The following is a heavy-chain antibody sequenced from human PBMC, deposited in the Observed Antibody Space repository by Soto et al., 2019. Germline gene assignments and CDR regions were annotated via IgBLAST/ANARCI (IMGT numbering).Heavy chain of an antibody. D-gene: IGHD3-16*01. CDR1: GGSISSYY. V-gene: IGHV4-59*01. CDR2: IYYSGST. J-gene: IGHJ5*02. Sequence: SETLSLTCTVSGGSISSYYWSWIRQPPGKGLKWIGYIYYSGSTNYNPSIKSRVTISVDTSKNQFSMKLSSVTAADTAVYYCARAPRPYLDPWVQGTLVTVSS. CDR3: ARAPRPYLDP.